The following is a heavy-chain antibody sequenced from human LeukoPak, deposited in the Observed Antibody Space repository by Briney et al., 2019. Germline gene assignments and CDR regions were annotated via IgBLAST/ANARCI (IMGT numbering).Heavy chain of an antibody. CDR3: ARDLSACYDSSGYSHFDY. D-gene: IGHD3-22*01. Sequence: ASVKVSCKASGYTFTSYGISWVRQAPGQGLEWMGWISTYNGNTNYAQKLQGRVTMTTDTSTSTAYMELRSLRSDDTAVYYCARDLSACYDSSGYSHFDYWGQGTLVTVSS. J-gene: IGHJ4*02. CDR2: ISTYNGNT. CDR1: GYTFTSYG. V-gene: IGHV1-18*01.